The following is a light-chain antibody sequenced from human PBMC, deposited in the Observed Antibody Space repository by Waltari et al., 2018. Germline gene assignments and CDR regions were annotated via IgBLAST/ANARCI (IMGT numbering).Light chain of an antibody. CDR2: DVT. V-gene: IGLV2-11*01. CDR1: TSAVGGYNY. Sequence: SALTPPRSVSGSPGQSVTIPCTGTTSAVGGYNYVSWYQHHPGTAPKLMIFDVTQRPSGVPDRFSGSKSANPASLTISGLQAEDEADYYCCSFAGTYTWVFGGGTKVTVL. CDR3: CSFAGTYTWV. J-gene: IGLJ3*02.